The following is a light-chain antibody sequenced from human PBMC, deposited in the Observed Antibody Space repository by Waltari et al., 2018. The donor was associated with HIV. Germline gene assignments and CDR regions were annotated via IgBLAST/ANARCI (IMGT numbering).Light chain of an antibody. J-gene: IGLJ3*02. CDR2: DTT. Sequence: QAMVTQEPSLTVSPGGTVNLTCGSSTGPVTSGHHPYWFQQRPGQAPRTLIYDTTNKHSWTPARFSGSLLGGKAALTLSGAQPEDEAEYYCLLSYAGARPWVFGGGTKLTVL. CDR3: LLSYAGARPWV. CDR1: TGPVTSGHH. V-gene: IGLV7-46*01.